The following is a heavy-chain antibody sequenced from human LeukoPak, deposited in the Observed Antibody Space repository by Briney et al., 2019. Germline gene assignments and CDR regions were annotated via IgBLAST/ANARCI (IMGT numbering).Heavy chain of an antibody. Sequence: KASETLSLTCAVYGGSFSGYYWSWIRQPPGKGLEWIGEINHSGSTNYNPSLKSRVTISVDTSKNQFSLKLSSVTAADTAVYYCASTGILTGYYSTNFDYWGQGTLVTVSS. CDR3: ASTGILTGYYSTNFDY. CDR1: GGSFSGYY. CDR2: INHSGST. J-gene: IGHJ4*02. D-gene: IGHD3-9*01. V-gene: IGHV4-34*01.